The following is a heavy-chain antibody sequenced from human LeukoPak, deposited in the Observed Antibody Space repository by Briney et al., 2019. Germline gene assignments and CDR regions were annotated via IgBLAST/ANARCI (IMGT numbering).Heavy chain of an antibody. J-gene: IGHJ4*02. CDR2: ISSDGSST. CDR1: GFTFSSYW. CDR3: ARDRSGGGDFYHY. Sequence: PGGSLILSCAASGFTFSSYWMHWVRQAPGKGLVWVSRISSDGSSTSYADSVKGRFTISRDNSKNTVYLQMHSLRAEDTAMYYCARDRSGGGDFYHYWGQGILVTVSS. V-gene: IGHV3-74*01. D-gene: IGHD2-21*02.